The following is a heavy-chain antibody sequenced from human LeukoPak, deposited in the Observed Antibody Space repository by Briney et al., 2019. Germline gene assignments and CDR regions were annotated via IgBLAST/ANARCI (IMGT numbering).Heavy chain of an antibody. CDR2: IYHSGST. CDR1: GGSISSSNW. Sequence: SETLSLTCAVSGGSISSSNWWSWVRQPPGKGLDWIGEIYHSGSTNYNPSLKSRVTISVDKSKNQFSLKLSSVTAADTAVYYCARDPRGSSGWYLADAFDIGGQGTMVTVSS. V-gene: IGHV4-4*02. D-gene: IGHD6-19*01. CDR3: ARDPRGSSGWYLADAFDI. J-gene: IGHJ3*02.